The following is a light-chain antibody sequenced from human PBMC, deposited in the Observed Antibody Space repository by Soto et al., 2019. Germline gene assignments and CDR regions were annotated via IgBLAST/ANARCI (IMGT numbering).Light chain of an antibody. CDR1: QGIRND. V-gene: IGKV1-6*01. Sequence: AIQMTQPPSSLSASVGDRVTITCPASQGIRNDLGRYQQKPGKAPKLLVYAASSLPSGVPSRFSGSGSGTDLTLTISGLQPEDFATYCCRQDYKFFEPGTKVDIK. CDR3: RQDYKF. CDR2: AAS. J-gene: IGKJ3*01.